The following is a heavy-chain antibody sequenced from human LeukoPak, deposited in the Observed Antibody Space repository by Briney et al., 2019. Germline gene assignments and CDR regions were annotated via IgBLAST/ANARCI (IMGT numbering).Heavy chain of an antibody. V-gene: IGHV3-11*01. CDR3: ARDRSDGYSTRAFDY. CDR1: GFTFSGYY. D-gene: IGHD5-24*01. Sequence: PGGSLRLSCAASGFTFSGYYMSWIRQTPGKGLEWISDISSSGNTKYYADSVKGRFTISRDNAKNSLYLQMTSLTAEDTAVYYCARDRSDGYSTRAFDYWGQGTLVTVSS. CDR2: ISSSGNTK. J-gene: IGHJ4*02.